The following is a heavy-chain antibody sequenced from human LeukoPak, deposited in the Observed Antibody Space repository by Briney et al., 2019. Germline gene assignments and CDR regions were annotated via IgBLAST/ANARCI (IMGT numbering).Heavy chain of an antibody. D-gene: IGHD6-19*01. J-gene: IGHJ6*03. V-gene: IGHV1-8*02. CDR1: GGTFSSYA. CDR2: MNPNSGNT. CDR3: ARGSSGWSHYYYYYMDV. Sequence: ASVKVSCKASGGTFSSYAISWVRQAPGQGLEWMGWMNPNSGNTGYAQKFQGRVTMTRNTSISTAYMELSSLRSEDTAVYYCARGSSGWSHYYYYYMDVWGKGTTVTVSS.